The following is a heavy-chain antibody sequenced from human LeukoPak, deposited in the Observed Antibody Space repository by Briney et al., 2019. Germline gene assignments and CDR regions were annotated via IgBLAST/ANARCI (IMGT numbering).Heavy chain of an antibody. CDR3: ARAAEYSSGCYLFDF. CDR2: IYTSGGT. CDR1: GGSISNYY. D-gene: IGHD6-19*01. J-gene: IGHJ4*02. Sequence: ETQSLTCTVSGGSISNYYWTWIRQPAGKGLEWIGRIYTSGGTNYNPSLKSLVTMSVDTSTNQFSLKLSSVTAADTAMYYCARAAEYSSGCYLFDFWGQGNLVAVSA. V-gene: IGHV4-4*07.